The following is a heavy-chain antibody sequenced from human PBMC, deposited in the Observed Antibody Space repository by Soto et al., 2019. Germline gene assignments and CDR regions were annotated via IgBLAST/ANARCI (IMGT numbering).Heavy chain of an antibody. CDR1: GFTFSNYN. CDR3: ARDCGKGYGMDV. J-gene: IGHJ6*02. CDR2: ISGGSSTI. Sequence: PVGSLRLSCAASGFTFSNYNMNWVRQAPGKGLEWLSYISGGSSTIYYADSVKGRFTISRDNAKNSLYLLMSSLRGEDTAVYYCARDCGKGYGMDVWGQGTTVTVSS. V-gene: IGHV3-48*01.